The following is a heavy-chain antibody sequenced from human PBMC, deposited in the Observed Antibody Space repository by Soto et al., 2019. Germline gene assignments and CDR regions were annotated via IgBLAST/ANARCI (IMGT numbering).Heavy chain of an antibody. CDR2: IVSFAGVP. D-gene: IGHD6-13*01. Sequence: QVQLVQSGAEVGNPGSSVKVSCKASGDKFSSYTISWVRQAPGQGREWMGRIVSFAGVPSYAQIFQGRITITADSSSSTAYMELTSLTSDDTAVYYCAREPSIAAVGIPFYSYYYMDVWGEGTAVTVSS. J-gene: IGHJ6*03. V-gene: IGHV1-69*08. CDR1: GDKFSSYT. CDR3: AREPSIAAVGIPFYSYYYMDV.